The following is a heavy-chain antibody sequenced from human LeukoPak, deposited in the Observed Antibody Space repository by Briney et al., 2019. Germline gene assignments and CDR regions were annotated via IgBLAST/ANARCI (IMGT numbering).Heavy chain of an antibody. V-gene: IGHV1-18*01. CDR1: GYTFTNFA. D-gene: IGHD6-19*01. CDR2: NSVYNGNT. CDR3: ARVDMRHNSGWYLDGFDY. J-gene: IGHJ4*02. Sequence: ASVKVSCKASGYTFTNFAISWVRQAPGQGLEWMGWNSVYNGNTKYAQKLQGRVTMTADTSTNTAYMELRSLRSDDTAVYYCARVDMRHNSGWYLDGFDYWGQGTLVTVSS.